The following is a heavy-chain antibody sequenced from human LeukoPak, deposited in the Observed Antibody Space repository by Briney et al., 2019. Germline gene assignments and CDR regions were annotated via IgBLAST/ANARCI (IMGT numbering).Heavy chain of an antibody. Sequence: ETLSLTCTVSGGSIGFYYWSWIRQAPGKTLEWIGYVYYSGSTTYNPSLKSRLTMSVDTSKNQFSLRPSSVTAADTAVYYCARHLGSSSWYLFDYWGQGKLVTVSS. CDR1: GGSIGFYY. D-gene: IGHD6-13*01. CDR2: VYYSGST. J-gene: IGHJ4*02. CDR3: ARHLGSSSWYLFDY. V-gene: IGHV4-59*08.